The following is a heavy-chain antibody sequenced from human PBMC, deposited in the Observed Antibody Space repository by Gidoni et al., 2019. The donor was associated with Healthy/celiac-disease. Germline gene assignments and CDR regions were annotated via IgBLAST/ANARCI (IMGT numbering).Heavy chain of an antibody. CDR2: IWYDGSNK. Sequence: VRLGRSGGGVFRPGGPWDCPVAGADFPSGTFGIPWCRRATGKGLGWVVVIWYDGSNKYYADSVKGRFTISRDNSKNTLYLQINSLSAEDTAVYYCARFILRGYYYGSGSKSKTYYYYGMDVWGQGTTVTVSS. V-gene: IGHV3-33*01. CDR3: ARFILRGYYYGSGSKSKTYYYYGMDV. CDR1: DFPSGTFG. D-gene: IGHD3-10*01. J-gene: IGHJ6*02.